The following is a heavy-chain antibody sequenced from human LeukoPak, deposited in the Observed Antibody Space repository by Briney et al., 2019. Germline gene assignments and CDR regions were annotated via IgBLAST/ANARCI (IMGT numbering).Heavy chain of an antibody. CDR3: ARELYDSSGSYAFDI. CDR2: INAGNGNT. Sequence: ASVKVSCKASGYTFTSYAMHWVRQAPGQRLEWMGWINAGNGNTKYSQKFQGRVTITRDTSASTAYMELSRLRSDDTAVYYCARELYDSSGSYAFDIWGQGTMVTVSS. D-gene: IGHD3-22*01. V-gene: IGHV1-3*01. J-gene: IGHJ3*02. CDR1: GYTFTSYA.